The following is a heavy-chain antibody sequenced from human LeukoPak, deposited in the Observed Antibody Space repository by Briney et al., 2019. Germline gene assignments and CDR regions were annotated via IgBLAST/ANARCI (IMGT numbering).Heavy chain of an antibody. D-gene: IGHD1-14*01. CDR3: ARVLITSANWFDP. V-gene: IGHV1-69*06. J-gene: IGHJ5*02. Sequence: GAPVKVSCKASGGTFSSYTISWVRQAPGQGLEWMGGIIPNFGTPNYAQKFQGRVTITADKSTSTAYMELSSLRSEDTAVYYCARVLITSANWFDPWGQGTLVTVSS. CDR2: IIPNFGTP. CDR1: GGTFSSYT.